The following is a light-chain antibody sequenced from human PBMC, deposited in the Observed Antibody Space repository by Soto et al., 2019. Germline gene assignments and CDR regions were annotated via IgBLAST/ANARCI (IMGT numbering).Light chain of an antibody. CDR2: GAS. V-gene: IGKV3-20*01. J-gene: IGKJ1*01. CDR1: QSVSSRN. CDR3: QHSGSSSWT. Sequence: EIVLTQSPGTLSLSPGERATLSCRASQSVSSRNLAWYQQKPGQAPRLLIYGASSRATGIPDRFSGSGSATDFTLTINRLEPEDFAVYYCQHSGSSSWTFGQGTKV.